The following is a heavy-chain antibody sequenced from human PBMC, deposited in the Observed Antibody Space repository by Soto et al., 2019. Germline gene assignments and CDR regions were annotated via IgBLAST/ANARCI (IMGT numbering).Heavy chain of an antibody. J-gene: IGHJ4*02. V-gene: IGHV1-46*01. Sequence: QVQLMQSGAEVKKPGASVKVSCKASGDTFTNYYIHWVRQAPGQGLEWMGTVNPSGGHTTYAQHFLGRGPMTRGTAPKTPLQGATCLTSCGTAVYYCARGGHVVVVTAALDYWGQGTLVTVSS. CDR1: GDTFTNYY. CDR3: ARGGHVVVVTAALDY. D-gene: IGHD2-21*02. CDR2: VNPSGGHT.